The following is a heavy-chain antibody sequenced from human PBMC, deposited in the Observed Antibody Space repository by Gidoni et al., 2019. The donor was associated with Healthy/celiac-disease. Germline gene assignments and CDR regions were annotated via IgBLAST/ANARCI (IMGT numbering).Heavy chain of an antibody. V-gene: IGHV3-30*02. CDR2: IRYDGSNK. CDR3: ASDSPYSSGWYYYYGMDV. CDR1: GFTFSSYG. D-gene: IGHD6-19*01. Sequence: QVQLVESGGGVVQPGGSLRLSCAASGFTFSSYGMHWVRQAPGKGLEWVAFIRYDGSNKYYADSVKGRFTISRDNSKNTLYLQMNSLRAEDTAVYYCASDSPYSSGWYYYYGMDVWGQGTTVTVSS. J-gene: IGHJ6*02.